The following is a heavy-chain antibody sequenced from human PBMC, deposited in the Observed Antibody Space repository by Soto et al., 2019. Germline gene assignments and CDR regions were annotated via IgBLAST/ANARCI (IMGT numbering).Heavy chain of an antibody. CDR3: TRAQYSGSYYWDH. J-gene: IGHJ4*02. CDR1: GFTFSDHY. Sequence: EVQLVESGGGLVQPGGSLRLSCAASGFTFSDHYMDWVRQAPGKGLEWVGRTRNKVNSYTTEYATSVKGSFTISRDDSQNSLHLQMNSLKTEDTAVYYCTRAQYSGSYYWDHWGQGALVTVSS. CDR2: TRNKVNSYTT. V-gene: IGHV3-72*01. D-gene: IGHD1-26*01.